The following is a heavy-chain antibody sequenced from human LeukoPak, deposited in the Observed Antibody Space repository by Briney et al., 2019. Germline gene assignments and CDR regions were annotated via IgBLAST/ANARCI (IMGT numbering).Heavy chain of an antibody. J-gene: IGHJ4*02. CDR3: ASGYSGSKRVRAPFDY. D-gene: IGHD1-26*01. CDR2: ISAYNGNT. V-gene: IGHV1-18*01. Sequence: ASVKVSCKASGGTFSSYAISWVRQAPGQGLEWMGWISAYNGNTNYAQKLQGRVTMTTDTSTSTAYMELRSLRSDDTAVYYCASGYSGSKRVRAPFDYWGQGTLVTVSS. CDR1: GGTFSSYA.